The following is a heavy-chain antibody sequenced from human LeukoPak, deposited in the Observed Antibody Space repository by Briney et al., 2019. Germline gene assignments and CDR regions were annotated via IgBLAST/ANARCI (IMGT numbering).Heavy chain of an antibody. D-gene: IGHD6-6*01. CDR1: GYTFTSYG. V-gene: IGHV1-18*01. CDR3: ARDGPRPSSGWFDP. CDR2: ISACNGNT. Sequence: ASVKVSCKASGYTFTSYGISWVRQAPGQGLEWMGWISACNGNTNYAQKLQGRVTMTTDTSTSTAYMELRSLRSDDTAVYYCARDGPRPSSGWFDPWGQGTLVTVSS. J-gene: IGHJ5*02.